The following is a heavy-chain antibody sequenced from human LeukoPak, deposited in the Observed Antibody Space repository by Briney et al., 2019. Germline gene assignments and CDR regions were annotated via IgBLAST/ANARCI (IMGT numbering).Heavy chain of an antibody. J-gene: IGHJ3*01. CDR3: AKDQVPYCTSECYGAIDA. D-gene: IGHD2-21*01. V-gene: IGHV3-48*01. CDR2: IGSSGTPT. CDR1: GFTFSSYS. Sequence: TGGSLRLSCEASGFTFSSYSMTWVRQAPGKRLEWVSYIGSSGTPTHYADSVKGRFTISRDNAKNSLYLQMNSLTVEDTAVYYCAKDQVPYCTSECYGAIDAWGQGTLVTVSS.